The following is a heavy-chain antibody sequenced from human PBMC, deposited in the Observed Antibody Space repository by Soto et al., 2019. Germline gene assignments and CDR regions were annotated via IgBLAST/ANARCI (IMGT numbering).Heavy chain of an antibody. V-gene: IGHV1-2*04. D-gene: IGHD2-2*01. CDR2: INPNSGGT. J-gene: IGHJ6*02. CDR1: GYTFTGYY. CDR3: ARGEYQLLDYYYYGTDV. Sequence: ASVKVSCKASGYTFTGYYMHWVRQAPGQGLEWMGWINPNSGGTNYAQKFQGWVTMTRDTSISTAYMELSRLRSDDTAVYYCARGEYQLLDYYYYGTDVWGQGTTVTVSS.